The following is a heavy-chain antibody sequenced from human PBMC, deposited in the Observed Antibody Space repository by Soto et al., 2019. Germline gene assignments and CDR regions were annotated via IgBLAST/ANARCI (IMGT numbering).Heavy chain of an antibody. D-gene: IGHD1-26*01. Sequence: EVQLLESGGGLVQPGGSLRLSCAASGFTFSSYAMRWVRQAPVKGLEWVSAISGSGGSTYYADSVKGRCTITRDNSKNTLYLQMNSLRAEDTAVYYCARRGSGSYYDYWGQGPLVTVSS. J-gene: IGHJ4*02. CDR1: GFTFSSYA. CDR3: ARRGSGSYYDY. CDR2: ISGSGGST. V-gene: IGHV3-23*01.